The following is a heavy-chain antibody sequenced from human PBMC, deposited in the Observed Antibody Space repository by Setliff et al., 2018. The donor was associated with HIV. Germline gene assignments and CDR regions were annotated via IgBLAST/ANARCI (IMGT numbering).Heavy chain of an antibody. D-gene: IGHD4-17*01. Sequence: SVKVSCKASGYTFTNYAMNWLRQAPGQGLEWMGWIDTNTGNPTYAQGFTGRFVFSLDTSVSTAFLQISTLKAEDTAVYYCARLSPYGDYLLFQYWGQGTQVTVSS. CDR1: GYTFTNYA. CDR3: ARLSPYGDYLLFQY. CDR2: IDTNTGNP. J-gene: IGHJ4*02. V-gene: IGHV7-4-1*02.